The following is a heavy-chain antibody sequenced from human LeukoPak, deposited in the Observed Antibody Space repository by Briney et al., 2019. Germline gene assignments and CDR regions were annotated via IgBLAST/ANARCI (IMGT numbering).Heavy chain of an antibody. J-gene: IGHJ4*02. V-gene: IGHV3-21*01. CDR1: GFTFSSYS. Sequence: GGSLRLSCAASGFTFSSYSMNWGRQAPGKGLEWVSSISSSSSYIYYADSVKGRFTISRDNAKNSLYLQMNSLRAEDTAVYYCARDRGTYYCSGGSCYSEAFDYWGQGTLVTVSS. CDR3: ARDRGTYYCSGGSCYSEAFDY. D-gene: IGHD2-15*01. CDR2: ISSSSSYI.